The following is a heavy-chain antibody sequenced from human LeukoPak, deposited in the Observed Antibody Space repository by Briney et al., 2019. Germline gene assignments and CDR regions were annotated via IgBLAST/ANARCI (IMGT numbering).Heavy chain of an antibody. Sequence: SETLSLTCSVSGGNNKYYYYWGWIRQPPGKGLEWIGSIYYTGNSYYNSSLQSRVTMSVDTSKSQFSLKLRSVTAADTAVYYCASPMVREAYFHYWGHGTPVTVSS. CDR3: ASPMVREAYFHY. V-gene: IGHV4-39*01. CDR2: IYYTGNS. D-gene: IGHD3-10*01. CDR1: GGNNKYYYY. J-gene: IGHJ4*01.